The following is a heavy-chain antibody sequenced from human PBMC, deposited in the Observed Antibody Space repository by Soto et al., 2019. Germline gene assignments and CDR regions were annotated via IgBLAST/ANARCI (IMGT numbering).Heavy chain of an antibody. V-gene: IGHV4-31*03. J-gene: IGHJ4*02. D-gene: IGHD3-3*01. CDR2: IYYSGSSGSTNYIPSLGST. CDR3: ARIDFWTGYWIY. Sequence: QVQLQESGPGLVKPSQTLSLTCTVSGGSISSGDYYWNWIRQHPGRGLEWIGYIYYSGSSGSTNYIPSLGSTNYTPSLESRLTISIDTSKNQFSLRLSSVTAADTAMYYCARIDFWTGYWIYWGQGILVTVSS. CDR1: GGSISSGDYY.